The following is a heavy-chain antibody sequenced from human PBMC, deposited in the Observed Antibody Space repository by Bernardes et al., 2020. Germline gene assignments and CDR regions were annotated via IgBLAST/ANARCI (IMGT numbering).Heavy chain of an antibody. J-gene: IGHJ4*02. CDR3: AKVRQSVWFGESLDY. V-gene: IGHV1-8*01. CDR2: MNPNSGNT. CDR1: GYTFTSSD. Sequence: ASMKVSCKASGYTFTSSDINWVRQAPGQGLEWMGGMNPNSGNTAYTQKFQGRVTMTRNTSINTAYMELSNLMSEDTAVYYCAKVRQSVWFGESLDYWGQGTLVTVSS. D-gene: IGHD3-10*01.